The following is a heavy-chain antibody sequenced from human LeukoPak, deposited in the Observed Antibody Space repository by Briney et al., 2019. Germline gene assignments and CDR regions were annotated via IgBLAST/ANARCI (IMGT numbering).Heavy chain of an antibody. V-gene: IGHV3-15*01. CDR3: TTDAGYSSRWYNY. CDR1: GFTFDDYG. D-gene: IGHD6-13*01. CDR2: IKSKTDGGTT. J-gene: IGHJ4*02. Sequence: GGSLRLSCAASGFTFDDYGMSWVRQAPGKGLEWVGRIKSKTDGGTTDYAAPVKGRFTISRDDSKNTLYLQMNSLKTEDTAVYYCTTDAGYSSRWYNYWGQGTLVTVSS.